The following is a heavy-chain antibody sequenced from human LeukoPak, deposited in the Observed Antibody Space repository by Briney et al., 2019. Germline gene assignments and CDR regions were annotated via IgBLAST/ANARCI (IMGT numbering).Heavy chain of an antibody. V-gene: IGHV3-7*01. J-gene: IGHJ6*02. D-gene: IGHD2-21*01. Sequence: QPGGSLRLSCAASGFTFSSYAMSWVRQAPGKGLEWVANIKQDGSVKYYVGSVKGRFTISRDNANNSVYLHMNSLRAEDTALYYCARDPFYSIANYYSGMDVWGQGTTVIVSS. CDR3: ARDPFYSIANYYSGMDV. CDR1: GFTFSSYA. CDR2: IKQDGSVK.